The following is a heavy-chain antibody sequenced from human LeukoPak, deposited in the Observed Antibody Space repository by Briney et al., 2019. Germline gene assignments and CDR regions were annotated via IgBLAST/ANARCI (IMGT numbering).Heavy chain of an antibody. CDR1: GGSISSSNY. Sequence: SETLSLTCAVSGGSISSSNYWSWIRQPAGKGLEWIGRIYTSGSTNYNPSLKSRVTMSVDTSKNQFSLKLSSVTAADTAVYYCATGRDRYYYYYTDVWGKGTTVTVSS. CDR2: IYTSGST. V-gene: IGHV4-4*07. J-gene: IGHJ6*03. CDR3: ATGRDRYYYYYTDV.